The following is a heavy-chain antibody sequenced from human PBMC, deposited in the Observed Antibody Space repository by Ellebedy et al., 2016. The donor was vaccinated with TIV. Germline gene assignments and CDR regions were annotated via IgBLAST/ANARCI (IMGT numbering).Heavy chain of an antibody. V-gene: IGHV3-23*01. CDR3: TKRGVAWAAFDI. D-gene: IGHD7-27*01. CDR2: ISPSGDIT. J-gene: IGHJ3*02. CDR1: GLTFRDFA. Sequence: PGGSLRLSCAASGLTFRDFAMNWVRQAPGKGLEWVSAISPSGDITYFADSVKGRFTISRDNSQDTVHLQMHSLRAEDTAVYYCTKRGVAWAAFDIWGPGTLVTVSS.